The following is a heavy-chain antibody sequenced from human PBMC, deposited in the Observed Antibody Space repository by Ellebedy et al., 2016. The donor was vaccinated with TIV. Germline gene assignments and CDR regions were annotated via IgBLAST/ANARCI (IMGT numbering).Heavy chain of an antibody. CDR1: GFNVRSSY. V-gene: IGHV3-66*01. Sequence: GESLKISCAASGFNVRSSYMSWVRQAPGKGLEWVSVIYSGGNTYYADSVRGRFTISRDNSKNTLYLQMNSLRVEDTAVYYCATRKVAGYRGTYYYYYGMDVWGQGTTVTVSS. CDR3: ATRKVAGYRGTYYYYYGMDV. CDR2: IYSGGNT. J-gene: IGHJ6*02. D-gene: IGHD6-19*01.